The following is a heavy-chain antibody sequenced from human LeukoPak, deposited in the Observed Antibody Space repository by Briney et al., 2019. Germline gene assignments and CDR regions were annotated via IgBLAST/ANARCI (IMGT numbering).Heavy chain of an antibody. CDR1: GYTFTSYY. CDR2: INPSGGST. V-gene: IGHV1-46*01. CDR3: AREDGDGYNSPDYNWFDP. Sequence: GASVKVSCKASGYTFTSYYMHWVRQAPGQGLEWMGIINPSGGSTSYAQEFQGRVTITRDTSANTAYMVLSSLRSEDMAVYYCAREDGDGYNSPDYNWFDPWGQGTLVTVSS. J-gene: IGHJ5*02. D-gene: IGHD5-24*01.